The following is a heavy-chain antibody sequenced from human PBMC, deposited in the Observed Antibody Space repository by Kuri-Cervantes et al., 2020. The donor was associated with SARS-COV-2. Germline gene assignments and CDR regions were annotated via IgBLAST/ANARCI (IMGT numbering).Heavy chain of an antibody. D-gene: IGHD3-10*01. CDR1: GFTFSSYS. V-gene: IGHV3-48*01. CDR3: ARDRGPLAY. Sequence: GGSLRLSCAASGFTFSSYSMNWVRQAPGKGLEWVSYISYSSSTIHYADSMTGRFTIARDNAKDSLYLQMNNLGAEDTAVYYCARDRGPLAYWGQGTLVTVSS. CDR2: ISYSSSTI. J-gene: IGHJ4*02.